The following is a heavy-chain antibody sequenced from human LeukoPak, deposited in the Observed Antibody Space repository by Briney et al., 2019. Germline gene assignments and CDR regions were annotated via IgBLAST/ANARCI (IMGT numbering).Heavy chain of an antibody. J-gene: IGHJ6*02. D-gene: IGHD3-10*01. CDR3: ARGENYDSGSFDGLDV. Sequence: PGASVKVSCKASGGTFSSYAISWVRQAPGQGLEWMGGIIPIFGTANYAQKFQGRVTITADESTSTAYMELSSLRSEDTAVYYCARGENYDSGSFDGLDVWGQGTSVTVSS. V-gene: IGHV1-69*13. CDR1: GGTFSSYA. CDR2: IIPIFGTA.